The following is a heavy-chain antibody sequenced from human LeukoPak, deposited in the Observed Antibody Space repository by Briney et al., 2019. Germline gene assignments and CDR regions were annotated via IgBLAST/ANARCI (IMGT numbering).Heavy chain of an antibody. CDR3: ARYIVTGYASNAFDI. D-gene: IGHD2-8*01. CDR2: ISAYNGNT. CDR1: GYTFTSYG. J-gene: IGHJ3*02. V-gene: IGHV1-18*01. Sequence: ASVKVSCKASGYTFTSYGISWVRQAPGQGLEWMGWISAYNGNTNYAQKLQGRVTMTTDTSTSTAYMELRSLRSDDTAVYYCARYIVTGYASNAFDIWGQGTMVTVSS.